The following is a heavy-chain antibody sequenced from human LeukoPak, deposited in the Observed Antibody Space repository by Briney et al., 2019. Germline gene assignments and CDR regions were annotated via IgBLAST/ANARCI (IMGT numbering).Heavy chain of an antibody. Sequence: ASVKVSCKASGYTFINYGISWVRQAPGQGLEWVGWISVYNGNTNHAQKLQGRVNMTTDISTSTAYMELRSLRTDDTAVYYCARDRGRTVITPGPFSSDYWGQGTLVTVSS. CDR1: GYTFINYG. V-gene: IGHV1-18*01. J-gene: IGHJ4*02. D-gene: IGHD4-23*01. CDR3: ARDRGRTVITPGPFSSDY. CDR2: ISVYNGNT.